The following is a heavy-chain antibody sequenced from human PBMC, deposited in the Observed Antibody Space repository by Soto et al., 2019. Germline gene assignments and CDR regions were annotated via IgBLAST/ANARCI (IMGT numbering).Heavy chain of an antibody. J-gene: IGHJ6*02. D-gene: IGHD2-2*01. V-gene: IGHV1-69*01. CDR3: RRDEDIVVVPAAMRGGPYYFYGMDV. CDR1: GGTFSSYA. Sequence: QVQLVQSGAEVKKPGSSVKVSCKASGGTFSSYAISWVRQAPGQGLEWMGGIIPIFGTANYAQKFQGRVTITAEENTSTGYRELSSLRSENTAVYYCRRDEDIVVVPAAMRGGPYYFYGMDVWGQGTTVTVSS. CDR2: IIPIFGTA.